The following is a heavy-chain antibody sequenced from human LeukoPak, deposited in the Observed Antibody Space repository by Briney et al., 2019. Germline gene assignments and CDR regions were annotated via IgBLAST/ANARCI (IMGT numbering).Heavy chain of an antibody. D-gene: IGHD2-8*02. V-gene: IGHV4-31*03. J-gene: IGHJ4*02. CDR2: IYYSGST. Sequence: RPSETLSLTCTVSGGSIGSGGYYWSWIRQHPGKGLEWIGYIYYSGSTYYNPSLKSRVTISVDTSKNQFSLKLSSVTAADTAVYYCARVSWAGGFDYWGQGTLVTVSS. CDR3: ARVSWAGGFDY. CDR1: GGSIGSGGYY.